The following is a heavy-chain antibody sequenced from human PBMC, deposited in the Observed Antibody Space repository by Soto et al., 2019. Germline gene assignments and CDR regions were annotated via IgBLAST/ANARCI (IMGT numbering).Heavy chain of an antibody. V-gene: IGHV4-31*03. CDR3: ATESLYGSGSYYNWEDY. CDR1: GGSISSGGYY. Sequence: SETLSLTCTVSGGSISSGGYYWSWIRQHPGKGLEWIGYIYYSGSTYYNPSLKSRVTISVDTSKNQFSLKLSSVTAADTAVYYCATESLYGSGSYYNWEDYWGQGTLVTVSS. J-gene: IGHJ4*02. CDR2: IYYSGST. D-gene: IGHD3-10*01.